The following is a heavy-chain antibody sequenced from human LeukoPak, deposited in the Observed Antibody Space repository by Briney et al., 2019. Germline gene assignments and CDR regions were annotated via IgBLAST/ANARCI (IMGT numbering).Heavy chain of an antibody. CDR1: GFTFSNYA. D-gene: IGHD3-9*01. Sequence: GGSLRLSCAASGFTFSNYAMSWVRQAPGKGLEWVSAILGSGGSTYYADSVKGRFTVSRDNSKSTLYLQVNSLRAEDTALYYCAKWGDYDVLTGYYVPDYWGQGTLVTVSS. J-gene: IGHJ4*02. CDR3: AKWGDYDVLTGYYVPDY. V-gene: IGHV3-23*01. CDR2: ILGSGGST.